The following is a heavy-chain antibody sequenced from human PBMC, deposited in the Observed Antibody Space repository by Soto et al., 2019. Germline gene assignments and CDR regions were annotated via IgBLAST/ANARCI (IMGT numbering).Heavy chain of an antibody. V-gene: IGHV3-30*04. J-gene: IGHJ4*02. CDR1: GFIFSGSA. CDR2: ISPDGTNK. Sequence: GGSLRLSCGGSGFIFSGSAMYWVRQAPGKGLEWVGVISPDGTNKYYVDSVKGRFSISRDDSENTLFLQMNSLRPDDTAVYYCARVGSGGGGDYWVQGSLVTVSS. D-gene: IGHD1-26*01. CDR3: ARVGSGGGGDY.